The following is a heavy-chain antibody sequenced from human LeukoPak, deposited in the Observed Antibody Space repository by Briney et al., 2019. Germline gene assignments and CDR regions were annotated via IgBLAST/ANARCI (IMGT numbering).Heavy chain of an antibody. CDR2: TYYSVTT. Sequence: SETLSLTCTLSGGSISAFYWSWIRQPPGKGLEWIWYTYYSVTTNYNASLKSRVTISVDTSKNQFSLNLSSLTAADTAVYYCARYGSGETYYYYGLDVWGQGTTVTVSS. D-gene: IGHD3-10*01. CDR3: ARYGSGETYYYYGLDV. J-gene: IGHJ6*02. V-gene: IGHV4-59*01. CDR1: GGSISAFY.